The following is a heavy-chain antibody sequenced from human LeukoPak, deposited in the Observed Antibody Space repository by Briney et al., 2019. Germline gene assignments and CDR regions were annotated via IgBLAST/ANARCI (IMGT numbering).Heavy chain of an antibody. CDR2: ISSSSSYI. V-gene: IGHV3-21*01. Sequence: GGSLRLSCAASGFTFSSYSMNWVRQAPGKGLEWVSSISSSSSYIYYADSVKGRFTISRDNAKNSLYLQMDSLRAEDTAVYYCATGEIAAAGTSYYYGMDVWGQGATVTVSS. D-gene: IGHD6-13*01. CDR3: ATGEIAAAGTSYYYGMDV. J-gene: IGHJ6*02. CDR1: GFTFSSYS.